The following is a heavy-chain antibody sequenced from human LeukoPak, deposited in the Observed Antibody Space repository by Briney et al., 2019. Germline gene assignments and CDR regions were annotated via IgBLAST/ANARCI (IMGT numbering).Heavy chain of an antibody. J-gene: IGHJ6*03. CDR1: GYSFSSYW. Sequence: GESLKISCKGSGYSFSSYWIGWVRQMPGKGLEWMGIIYPGDSDTRYSPSFQGQVTISAHKSISTAYLQWSRLKASDTAMYYCARQIVTRRCDTVVERAALRYYFYYYMVVWGKRDAVTVSS. CDR3: ARQIVTRRCDTVVERAALRYYFYYYMVV. CDR2: IYPGDSDT. D-gene: IGHD2-2*02. V-gene: IGHV5-51*01.